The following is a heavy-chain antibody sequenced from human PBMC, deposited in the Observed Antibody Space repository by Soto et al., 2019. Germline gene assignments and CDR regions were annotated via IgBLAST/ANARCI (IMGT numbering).Heavy chain of an antibody. Sequence: QVQLVQSGAEVKKPGASVKVSCEASGYTFTDFGFSWVRQAPGQGLQWMGWISAKNGDSNYAQKFQGRVTMTTDTSTRTAYMEVRSLESDDTAVYFCARSGAELTTVFDNWGQGTQVTVSS. D-gene: IGHD4-4*01. CDR3: ARSGAELTTVFDN. CDR1: GYTFTDFG. CDR2: ISAKNGDS. V-gene: IGHV1-18*01. J-gene: IGHJ4*02.